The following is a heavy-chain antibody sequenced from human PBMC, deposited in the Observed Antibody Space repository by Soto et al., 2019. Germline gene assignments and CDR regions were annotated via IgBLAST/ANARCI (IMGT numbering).Heavy chain of an antibody. CDR3: ARGNNAASYGTYYYYGMDV. CDR1: GYTFTSYG. J-gene: IGHJ6*02. Sequence: GASLKVSCKASGYTFTSYGISWVRQAPGQGLEWMGWISAYNGNTNYAQKPQGRVTMTTDTSTSTAYMELRSLRSDDTAVYYCARGNNAASYGTYYYYGMDVWGQGTTVTVSS. CDR2: ISAYNGNT. V-gene: IGHV1-18*01. D-gene: IGHD5-18*01.